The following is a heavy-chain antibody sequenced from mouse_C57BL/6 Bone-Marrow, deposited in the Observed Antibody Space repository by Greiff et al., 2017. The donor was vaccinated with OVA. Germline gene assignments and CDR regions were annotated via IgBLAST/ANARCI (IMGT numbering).Heavy chain of an antibody. CDR1: GYTFTEYT. V-gene: IGHV1-62-2*01. J-gene: IGHJ2*01. D-gene: IGHD1-1*01. Sequence: VQLQQSGAELVKPGASVKLSCKASGYTFTEYTIHWVKQRSGQGLEWIGWFYPGSGSIKYNEKFKDKATLTADKSSSTVYMELSRLTSEDSAVYFCARHEAPSIYYYGSSPYFDYWGQGTTLTVSS. CDR2: FYPGSGSI. CDR3: ARHEAPSIYYYGSSPYFDY.